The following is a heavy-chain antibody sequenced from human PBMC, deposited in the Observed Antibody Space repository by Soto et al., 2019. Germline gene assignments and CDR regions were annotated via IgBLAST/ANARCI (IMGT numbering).Heavy chain of an antibody. CDR1: GFTFSSYG. V-gene: IGHV3-33*01. Sequence: GGSLRLSCAASGFTFSSYGMHWVRRAPGKGLEWVAVIWYDGSNKYYADSVKGRFTISRDNSKNTLYLQMNSLRAEDTAVYYCARDGDYYFDYWGQGTLVTVSS. D-gene: IGHD7-27*01. J-gene: IGHJ4*02. CDR3: ARDGDYYFDY. CDR2: IWYDGSNK.